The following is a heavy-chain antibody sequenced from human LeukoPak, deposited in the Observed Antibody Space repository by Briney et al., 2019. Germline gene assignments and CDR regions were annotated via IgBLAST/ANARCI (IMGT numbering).Heavy chain of an antibody. CDR2: ISGPDNDT. CDR3: AKDPMTTVTTVDSD. J-gene: IGHJ4*02. Sequence: TGGSLRLSCAASGFTFSSSAMSWVRQAPGKGLEWVSSISGPDNDTYYTDSVKGRFSISRDNSKNTLYLQMNSLRAEDTAVYYCAKDPMTTVTTVDSDWGQGTLVTVSS. V-gene: IGHV3-23*01. D-gene: IGHD4-17*01. CDR1: GFTFSSSA.